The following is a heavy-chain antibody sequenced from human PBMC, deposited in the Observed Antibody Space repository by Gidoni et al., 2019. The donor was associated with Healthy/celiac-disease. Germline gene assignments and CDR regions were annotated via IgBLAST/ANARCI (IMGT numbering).Heavy chain of an antibody. J-gene: IGHJ6*02. D-gene: IGHD3-10*01. CDR3: AREGHYSGSTSQNRPAYGMDV. CDR2: IHYSGST. V-gene: IGHV4-59*01. CDR1: GGSISSYY. Sequence: QVQLQESGPGLVKPSETLSLTCAVSGGSISSYYWNWIRQPPGKGLEWIGYIHYSGSTNYNPSLKSRVTISVDTSKKQFSLKLTSVTAADTAVYYCAREGHYSGSTSQNRPAYGMDVWGQGTTVTVSS.